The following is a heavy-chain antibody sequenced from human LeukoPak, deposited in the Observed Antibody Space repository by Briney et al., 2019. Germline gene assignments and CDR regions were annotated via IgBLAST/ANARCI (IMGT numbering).Heavy chain of an antibody. V-gene: IGHV3-11*06. CDR1: GFTFSGYY. CDR3: ASGKDSGYDLGDY. Sequence: GGSLRLSCAASGFTFSGYYMSWIRQAPGKGLEWVSYISSSSSYTNYADFVKGRFTISRDNAKNSLYLQMNSLRAEDTAVYCCASGKDSGYDLGDYWGQGTLVTVSS. CDR2: ISSSSSYT. D-gene: IGHD5-12*01. J-gene: IGHJ4*02.